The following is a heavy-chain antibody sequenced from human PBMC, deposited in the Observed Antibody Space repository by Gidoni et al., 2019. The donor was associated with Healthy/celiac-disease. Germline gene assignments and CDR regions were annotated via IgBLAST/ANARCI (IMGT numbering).Heavy chain of an antibody. Sequence: QVQLQQWGAGLLKPSETLSLTCAVYGGSFSGYYWSWIRQPPGKGLEWIGEINHSGSTNYNPSLKSRVTISVDTSKNQFSLKLSSVTAADTAVYYCARGQYYDFWSGYNQQPYYFDYWGQGTLVTVSS. CDR2: INHSGST. CDR1: GGSFSGYY. V-gene: IGHV4-34*01. J-gene: IGHJ4*02. CDR3: ARGQYYDFWSGYNQQPYYFDY. D-gene: IGHD3-3*01.